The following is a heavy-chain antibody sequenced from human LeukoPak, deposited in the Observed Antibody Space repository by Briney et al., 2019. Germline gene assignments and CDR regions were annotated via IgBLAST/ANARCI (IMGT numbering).Heavy chain of an antibody. CDR1: GGSISSHY. D-gene: IGHD6-19*01. V-gene: IGHV4-59*11. CDR3: AREASSGWYADFDY. Sequence: PSETLSLTCTVSGGSISSHYWNWIRQPPGKGLEWIGYIYYSGSTKYNPSLKSRVTISVDTSKNQFSLKLSSVTAADTAVYYCAREASSGWYADFDYWGQGTLVTVSS. CDR2: IYYSGST. J-gene: IGHJ4*02.